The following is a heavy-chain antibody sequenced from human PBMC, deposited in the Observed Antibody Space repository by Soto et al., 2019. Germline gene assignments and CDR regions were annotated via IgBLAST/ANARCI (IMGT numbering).Heavy chain of an antibody. J-gene: IGHJ3*02. V-gene: IGHV1-3*01. Sequence: ASVKVSCKASGYTFTSYAMHWVRQAPGQRLEWMGWINAGNGNTKYSQKFQGRVTITRDTSASTAYMELNSLRAEDTAVYYCARVGGFDWLLYDAFDIWGQGTMVTVSS. CDR2: INAGNGNT. CDR3: ARVGGFDWLLYDAFDI. CDR1: GYTFTSYA. D-gene: IGHD3-9*01.